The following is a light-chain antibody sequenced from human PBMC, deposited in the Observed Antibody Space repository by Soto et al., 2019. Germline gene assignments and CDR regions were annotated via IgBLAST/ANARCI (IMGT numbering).Light chain of an antibody. Sequence: DIQLTQSPSFLSASVGARVTITCRASQDISDYLAWYKQRPGKAPKLLSYAASTLQSGVPSRFSGSGSGTEFTLTISSLQPEDFATYSCQQLNSYPLTFGGGTKVDI. CDR3: QQLNSYPLT. CDR2: AAS. CDR1: QDISDY. J-gene: IGKJ4*01. V-gene: IGKV1-9*01.